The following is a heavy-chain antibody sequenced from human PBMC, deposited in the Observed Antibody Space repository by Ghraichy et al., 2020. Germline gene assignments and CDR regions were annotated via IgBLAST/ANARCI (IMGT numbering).Heavy chain of an antibody. CDR1: GFTVSSNY. CDR2: IYSGGST. CDR3: ARDDEDSSGWYGPPDY. D-gene: IGHD6-19*01. V-gene: IGHV3-66*01. J-gene: IGHJ4*02. Sequence: GGSLRLSCAACGFTVSSNYMSWVRQAPGKGLEWVSVIYSGGSTYYADSVKGRFTISRDNSKNTLYLQMNSLRAEDTAVYYCARDDEDSSGWYGPPDYWGQGTLVTVSS.